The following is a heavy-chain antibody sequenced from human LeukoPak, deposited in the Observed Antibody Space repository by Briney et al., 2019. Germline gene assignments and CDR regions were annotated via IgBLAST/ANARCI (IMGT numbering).Heavy chain of an antibody. CDR2: ISSSSSYI. V-gene: IGHV3-21*01. D-gene: IGHD6-19*01. CDR3: ARGDIEVAATADY. CDR1: GFTFSSYS. J-gene: IGHJ4*02. Sequence: GESLRLSCAASGFTFSSYSMNWVRQAPGKGLEWVSSISSSSSYISYADSVEGRFTISGDNAKNSLYLQMNSLRAEDTAVYYCARGDIEVAATADYWGQGTLVTVSS.